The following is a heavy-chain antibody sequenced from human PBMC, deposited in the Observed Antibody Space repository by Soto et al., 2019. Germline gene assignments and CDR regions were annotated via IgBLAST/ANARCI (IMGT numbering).Heavy chain of an antibody. CDR2: ISSSSSYI. J-gene: IGHJ6*02. Sequence: TGGSLRLSCAASGFTFSSNSMSWVRQAPGKGLEWVSSISSSSSYIYYADSVKGLFTISRSKDKNSLYLQMNILRAEDTAVYYCARVRFLEWLLEGYYHDGIDVWGQGTTVTVSS. CDR1: GFTFSSNS. V-gene: IGHV3-21*04. CDR3: ARVRFLEWLLEGYYHDGIDV. D-gene: IGHD3-3*01.